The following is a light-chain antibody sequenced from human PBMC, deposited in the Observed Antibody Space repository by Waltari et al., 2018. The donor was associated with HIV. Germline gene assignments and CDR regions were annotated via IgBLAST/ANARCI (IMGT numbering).Light chain of an antibody. Sequence: QSPLTQPTSVSGNPGQSVTITCTGTNIDVGNYNLVSWCQQHPGKAPKLLIYDVSKRPSGVSSRFSGSKSGYWASLTISGLLTEDESYYYCLTYVSDSGTWKFGGGTYLTV. V-gene: IGLV2-23*02. CDR2: DVS. CDR3: LTYVSDSGTWK. CDR1: NIDVGNYNL. J-gene: IGLJ3*02.